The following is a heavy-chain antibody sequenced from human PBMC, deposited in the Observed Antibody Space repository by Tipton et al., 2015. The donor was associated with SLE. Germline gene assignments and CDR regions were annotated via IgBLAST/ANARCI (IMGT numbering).Heavy chain of an antibody. V-gene: IGHV3-48*01. CDR2: ISGSSNTI. J-gene: IGHJ2*01. CDR3: ARKVDSSGYDYVGYWPFDL. D-gene: IGHD3-22*01. CDR1: GFTFSNYG. Sequence: SLRLSCAASGFTFSNYGMHWVRQAPGKGLEWVSYISGSSNTIYYTDSVQGRFTISRDNAKNSLYLQMNSLRAEDTAVYYCARKVDSSGYDYVGYWPFDLWGRGTLVTVSS.